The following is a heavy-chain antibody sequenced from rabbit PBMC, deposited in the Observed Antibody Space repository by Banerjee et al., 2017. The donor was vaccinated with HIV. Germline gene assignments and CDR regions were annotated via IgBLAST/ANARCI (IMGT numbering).Heavy chain of an antibody. D-gene: IGHD4-1*01. Sequence: QEHLEESGGDLVKPEGSLTLTCTASGFSFSNKYVMCWVRQAPGKGLEWIACINTSTGNTVYASWAKGRFTISKTSSTTVTLQMTSLTAADTATYFCARDLSSSGWSDFALWGQGTLVTVS. CDR3: ARDLSSSGWSDFAL. CDR1: GFSFSNKYV. J-gene: IGHJ3*01. V-gene: IGHV1S45*01. CDR2: INTSTGNT.